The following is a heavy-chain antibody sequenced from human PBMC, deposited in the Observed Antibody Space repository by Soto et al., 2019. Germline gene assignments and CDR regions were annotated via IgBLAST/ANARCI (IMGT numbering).Heavy chain of an antibody. J-gene: IGHJ3*02. CDR3: PKGDWNNAGDAFDI. D-gene: IGHD1-1*01. CDR2: IRDSGYST. Sequence: GGSLRLSCVASGFMFDNYAMSWVRQVPGKGLEWVSTIRDSGYSTYYADSVKGRFTLSRDNSKNRVFLQMNSLRAEDTALYYCPKGDWNNAGDAFDIWGQGPGGT. CDR1: GFMFDNYA. V-gene: IGHV3-23*01.